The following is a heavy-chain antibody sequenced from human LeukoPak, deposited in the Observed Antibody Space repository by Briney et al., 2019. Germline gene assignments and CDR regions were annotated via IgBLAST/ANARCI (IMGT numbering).Heavy chain of an antibody. J-gene: IGHJ4*02. CDR1: GYTFTGYD. D-gene: IGHD6-13*01. V-gene: IGHV1-8*01. CDR2: MNPNSGNT. Sequence: ASVKVSCKASGYTFTGYDINWVRQATGQGLEWMGWMNPNSGNTGYAQKFQGRVTMTRNTSISTAYMELSSLTSEDTAVYYCARALYSSSWAPLDYWGQGTLVTVSS. CDR3: ARALYSSSWAPLDY.